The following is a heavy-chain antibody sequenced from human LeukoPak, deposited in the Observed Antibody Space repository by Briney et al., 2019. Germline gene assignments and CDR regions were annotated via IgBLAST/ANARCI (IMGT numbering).Heavy chain of an antibody. CDR3: ARDAAAGTSYYYYGMDV. CDR2: IWYDGSNK. V-gene: IGHV3-33*01. J-gene: IGHJ6*02. CDR1: GFTFSSYG. D-gene: IGHD6-13*01. Sequence: GRSLRLSCAASGFTFSSYGMHWVRQAPGKGLEWVAVIWYDGSNKYYADSVKGRFTISRDNSKNTLYLQMNSLRAEDTVVYYCARDAAAGTSYYYYGMDVWGQGTTVTVSS.